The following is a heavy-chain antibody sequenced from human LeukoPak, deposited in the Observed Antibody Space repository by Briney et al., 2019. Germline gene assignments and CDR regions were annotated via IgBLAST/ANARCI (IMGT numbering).Heavy chain of an antibody. D-gene: IGHD5-18*01. CDR3: ARDPVDTAMVTGGY. J-gene: IGHJ4*02. CDR1: GYTFTGYY. CDR2: INPNSGGT. Sequence: ASVKVSCKAPGYTFTGYYMHWVRQAPGQGLEWMGWINPNSGGTNYAQKFQGRVTMTRDTSISTVYMELSRLRSDDTAVYYCARDPVDTAMVTGGYWGQGTLVTVSS. V-gene: IGHV1-2*02.